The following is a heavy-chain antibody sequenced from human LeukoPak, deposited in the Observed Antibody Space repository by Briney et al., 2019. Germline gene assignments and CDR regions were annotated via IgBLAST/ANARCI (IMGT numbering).Heavy chain of an antibody. V-gene: IGHV3-48*02. CDR3: ASSGSYRFDY. CDR2: ISSSSSSV. Sequence: GGSLRLSRAASGFTFSSYSMNWARQAPGKGLEWVSYISSSSSSVYYADSVKGRFSISRDNAKNSLYLQMNSLRDEDTAVYYCASSGSYRFDYWGQGTLVTVSS. CDR1: GFTFSSYS. J-gene: IGHJ4*02. D-gene: IGHD1-26*01.